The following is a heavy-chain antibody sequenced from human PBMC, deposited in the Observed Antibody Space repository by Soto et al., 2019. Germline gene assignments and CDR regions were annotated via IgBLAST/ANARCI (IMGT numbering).Heavy chain of an antibody. J-gene: IGHJ4*02. Sequence: QVQLQESGPGLVKPSQTLSLTCTVSGGSISSGDYYWSWIRQPPGKGLEWIGYIYYSGSTYYNPYLKSRVTISVDTAKNQFSLKLSSVTAADTDVYYGARGIGPDYGGNDYWGQGTLVTVSS. V-gene: IGHV4-30-4*01. CDR1: GGSISSGDYY. CDR2: IYYSGST. CDR3: ARGIGPDYGGNDY. D-gene: IGHD4-17*01.